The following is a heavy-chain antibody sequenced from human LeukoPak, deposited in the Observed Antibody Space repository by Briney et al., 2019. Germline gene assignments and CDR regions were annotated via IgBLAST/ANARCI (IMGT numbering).Heavy chain of an antibody. D-gene: IGHD2-15*01. V-gene: IGHV3-21*01. CDR2: ISSSSSYI. J-gene: IGHJ4*02. CDR3: ARDPCSGGSCYQGADY. CDR1: GFTFSSYS. Sequence: GGSLRLSCAASGFTFSSYSMNWVRQALGKGLEWVSFISSSSSYIYYADSVKGRFTISRDNAKNSLYLQMNSLRAEDTAVYYCARDPCSGGSCYQGADYWGQGTLVTVSS.